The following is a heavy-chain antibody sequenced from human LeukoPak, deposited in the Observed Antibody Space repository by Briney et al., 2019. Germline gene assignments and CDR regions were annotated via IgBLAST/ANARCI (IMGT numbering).Heavy chain of an antibody. V-gene: IGHV4-39*07. CDR3: ARHSTYYDILTGYYNGAFDI. CDR1: GGSISSSSYH. Sequence: SETLSLTCTVSGGSISSSSYHWGWVRQPPGKGLEWIGSIYYSGSTSYNPSLKSRVTISEDTSKNQFSLKLSSVTAADTAVYYCARHSTYYDILTGYYNGAFDIWGQGTMVTVSS. D-gene: IGHD3-9*01. CDR2: IYYSGST. J-gene: IGHJ3*02.